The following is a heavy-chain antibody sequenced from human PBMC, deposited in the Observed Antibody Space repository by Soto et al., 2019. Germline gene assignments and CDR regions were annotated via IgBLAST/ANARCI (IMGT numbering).Heavy chain of an antibody. J-gene: IGHJ4*02. CDR2: INHSGST. V-gene: IGHV4-34*01. CDR3: ARTSRFDS. CDR1: GGSFSGYY. D-gene: IGHD6-6*01. Sequence: QVQLQQWGAGLLKPSETLSLTCAVYGGSFSGYYWSWVRQPPGKGLEWIGEINHSGSTNYNPSLKSRVTMSVDTSKNQFSLKLSFVTAADTAVYYCARTSRFDSWGQGTLVTVSS.